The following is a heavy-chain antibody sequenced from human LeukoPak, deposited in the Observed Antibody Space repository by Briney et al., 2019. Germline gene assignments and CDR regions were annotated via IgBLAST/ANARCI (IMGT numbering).Heavy chain of an antibody. J-gene: IGHJ3*01. CDR3: AGDPGGGFSAFDL. V-gene: IGHV3-48*02. CDR2: ISSSGADI. D-gene: IGHD4-23*01. Sequence: GGSLRLSCAASGFTFSTYNINWVRQAPGKGLEWLLYISSSGADIYYADSLRGRFTISRDNANNSLYLQMNSLRDEDTAVYYCAGDPGGGFSAFDLWGQGTMVTVSS. CDR1: GFTFSTYN.